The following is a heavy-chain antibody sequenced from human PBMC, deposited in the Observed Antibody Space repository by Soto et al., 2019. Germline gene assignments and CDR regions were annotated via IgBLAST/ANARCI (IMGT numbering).Heavy chain of an antibody. V-gene: IGHV3-15*02. J-gene: IGHJ4*02. CDR2: IKSWTDGGRV. Sequence: EVPLVESGGALVKPGESLTLSCAASGFTFNSAWMTWVRQAPGKGLEWVGRIKSWTDGGRVDTAAPVKGRFTIYRDDSKNTFYLQMNSLKSEDTAVYYCTTWRRDKSCTSFSCYGDGAYWGQGTLVTVSS. D-gene: IGHD2-2*01. CDR1: GFTFNSAW. CDR3: TTWRRDKSCTSFSCYGDGAY.